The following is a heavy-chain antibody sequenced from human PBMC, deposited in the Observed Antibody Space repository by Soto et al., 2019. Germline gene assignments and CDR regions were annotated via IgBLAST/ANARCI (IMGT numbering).Heavy chain of an antibody. D-gene: IGHD6-13*01. Sequence: SETLSLTCTLSGGSITSSDYYWGWLRQPPGQGLEWIGSIYYSGHTYFNVSLGSRVSISIDTSKHQFSLTLSSMTAADTAIYYGTGNRGISGAGTQGWFDPWGQGTLVTVSS. CDR3: TGNRGISGAGTQGWFDP. V-gene: IGHV4-39*01. CDR1: GGSITSSDYY. J-gene: IGHJ5*02. CDR2: IYYSGHT.